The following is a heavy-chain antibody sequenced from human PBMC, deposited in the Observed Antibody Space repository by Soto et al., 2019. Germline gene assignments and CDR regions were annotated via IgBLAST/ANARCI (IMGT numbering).Heavy chain of an antibody. J-gene: IGHJ5*02. Sequence: QITLKESGPTLVKPTQTLTLTCTFSGFSLTTSGVGVGCIRQPPGKALEWLALIYWGDEKRYSPSLQSSLTITKDTSKNQVVLTITNMDPADTATYFGAHRTTTVTRWVDPWGQGTLVTVSS. CDR2: IYWGDEK. CDR3: AHRTTTVTRWVDP. V-gene: IGHV2-5*02. CDR1: GFSLTTSGVG. D-gene: IGHD4-17*01.